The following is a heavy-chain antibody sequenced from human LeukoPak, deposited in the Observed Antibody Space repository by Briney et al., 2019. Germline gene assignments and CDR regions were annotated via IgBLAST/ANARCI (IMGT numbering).Heavy chain of an antibody. D-gene: IGHD3-10*01. CDR1: GFTFSSYG. CDR3: ARDRSSYGSGSYCSY. CDR2: IRYDGSNK. Sequence: PGGSLRLSCAASGFTFSSYGMHWVRQAAGKGLEWVAFIRYDGSNKYYADSVKGRFTISRDNAKNSLYLQMNSLRAEDTAVYYCARDRSSYGSGSYCSYWGQGTLVTVSS. J-gene: IGHJ4*02. V-gene: IGHV3-30*02.